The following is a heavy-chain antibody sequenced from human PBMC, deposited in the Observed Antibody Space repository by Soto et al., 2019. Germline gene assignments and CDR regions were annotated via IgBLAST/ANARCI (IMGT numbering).Heavy chain of an antibody. V-gene: IGHV1-69*01. CDR3: ARDSVRYCRDGVCYQGYYYFAMDV. J-gene: IGHJ6*02. CDR2: IIPIFGTA. D-gene: IGHD2-8*01. Sequence: QVQLVQSGAEVKKPGSSVKVSCKASGGTFSSYAISWVRQAPGQGLEWMGGIIPIFGTANYAQKFQGRVTITADESTSTADMELSSLRSEDTAVYYCARDSVRYCRDGVCYQGYYYFAMDVWGQGTTVTVS. CDR1: GGTFSSYA.